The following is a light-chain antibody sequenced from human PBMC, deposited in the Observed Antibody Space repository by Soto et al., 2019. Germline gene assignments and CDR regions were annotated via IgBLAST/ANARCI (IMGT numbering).Light chain of an antibody. V-gene: IGLV2-14*03. J-gene: IGLJ1*01. CDR1: SSDVGRYNY. CDR3: RSFTSSSTFV. Sequence: QSALAQPASVSGSRGQSITISCTGTSSDVGRYNYVSWFQQHPGKVPKLIIYDVSNWPSGVSDRFSGSKSGNTASLTISGLHPEDEADYYCRSFTSSSTFVFGTGTKVTVL. CDR2: DVS.